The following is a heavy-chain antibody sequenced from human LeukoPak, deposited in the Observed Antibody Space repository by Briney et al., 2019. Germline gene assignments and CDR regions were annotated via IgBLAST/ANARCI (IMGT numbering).Heavy chain of an antibody. CDR2: INHSGST. D-gene: IGHD6-6*01. CDR1: GGSFSGYY. Sequence: SEILSLTCAVYGGSFSGYYWSWIRQPPGKGLEWIGEINHSGSTNYNPSLKSRVTISVDTSKNQFSLKLSSVTVADTAVYYCARHLGQHLVPGWFDPWGQGTLVTVSS. J-gene: IGHJ5*02. V-gene: IGHV4-34*01. CDR3: ARHLGQHLVPGWFDP.